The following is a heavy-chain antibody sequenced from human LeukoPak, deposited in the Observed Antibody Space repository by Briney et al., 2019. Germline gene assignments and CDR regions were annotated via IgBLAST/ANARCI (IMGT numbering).Heavy chain of an antibody. V-gene: IGHV1-69*13. CDR1: GGTFSSYA. CDR3: ARDLGYSSPGAFDI. D-gene: IGHD6-13*01. J-gene: IGHJ3*02. CDR2: IIPIFGTA. Sequence: ASVKVSCKASGGTFSSYAISWVRQAPRQGLEWMGGIIPIFGTANYAQKFQGRVTITADESTSTAYMELSSLRSEDTAVYYCARDLGYSSPGAFDIWGQGTMVTVSS.